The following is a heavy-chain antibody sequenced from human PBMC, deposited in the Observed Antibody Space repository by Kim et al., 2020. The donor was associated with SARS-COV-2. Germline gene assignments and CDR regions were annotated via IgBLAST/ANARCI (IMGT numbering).Heavy chain of an antibody. Sequence: GGSLRLSCAASGFTFSSYSMNWVRQAPGKGLEWVSSISSSSSYIYYADSVKGRFTISRDNAKNSLYLQMNSLRAEDTAVYYCARGDSSGWYGDYYYGMDVWGQGTTVTVSS. D-gene: IGHD6-19*01. CDR2: ISSSSSYI. V-gene: IGHV3-21*04. CDR1: GFTFSSYS. J-gene: IGHJ6*02. CDR3: ARGDSSGWYGDYYYGMDV.